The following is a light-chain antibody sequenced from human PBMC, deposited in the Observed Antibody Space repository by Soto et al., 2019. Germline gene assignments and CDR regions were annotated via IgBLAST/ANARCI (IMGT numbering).Light chain of an antibody. CDR3: QQYNSSPRT. J-gene: IGKJ1*01. Sequence: EVVLTQSPGTLSLSPGERATLSCRASQNVYINSLAWHQQKPGQPPRLLIYGASTRAAAIPDRFSGSGSGADFALSIDGLEPEDFAVYWCQQYNSSPRTFGQGTKVEIK. V-gene: IGKV3-20*01. CDR1: QNVYINS. CDR2: GAS.